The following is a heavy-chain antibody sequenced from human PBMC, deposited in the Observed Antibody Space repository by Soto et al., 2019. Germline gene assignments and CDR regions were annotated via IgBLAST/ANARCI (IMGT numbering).Heavy chain of an antibody. CDR1: GYSFTSYW. J-gene: IGHJ3*02. CDR2: IYPGDSDT. CDR3: AILVMITFVDAFDI. V-gene: IGHV5-51*01. Sequence: GESLKISCKGSGYSFTSYWIGWVRQMPGKGLEWMGIIYPGDSDTRYSPSFQGQVTISADKSISTAYLQWSSLKASDTAMYYCAILVMITFVDAFDICSQGTMVTVSS. D-gene: IGHD3-16*01.